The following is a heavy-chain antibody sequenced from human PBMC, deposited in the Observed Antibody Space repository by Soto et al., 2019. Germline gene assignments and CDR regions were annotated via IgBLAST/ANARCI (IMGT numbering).Heavy chain of an antibody. V-gene: IGHV1-69*12. CDR3: ARDVPRSGYPRFDY. Sequence: QVQLVQSGAEVKKPGSSVKVSCKASGGTFSSYAISWVRQAPGQGLEWMGGIIPIFGTANYAQKFQGRVTXXAXEXXSTGYMELSSLRSEDTAVYYCARDVPRSGYPRFDYWGQGTLVTVSS. D-gene: IGHD3-3*01. J-gene: IGHJ4*02. CDR2: IIPIFGTA. CDR1: GGTFSSYA.